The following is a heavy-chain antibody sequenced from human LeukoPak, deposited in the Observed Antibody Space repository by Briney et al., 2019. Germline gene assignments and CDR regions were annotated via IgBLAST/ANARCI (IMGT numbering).Heavy chain of an antibody. CDR1: GYTFTGYQ. D-gene: IGHD2-8*01. J-gene: IGHJ6*02. V-gene: IGHV1-2*06. CDR2: INANSGGT. CDR3: ARGEDLGVAMDYYYGLDV. Sequence: ASVKVSCKSSGYTFTGYQMHWVRQASGQGLEWMGRINANSGGTNTAQKFQGRVTMTRDTSKTTAYMELSGLRSDDTAVYYCARGEDLGVAMDYYYGLDVWGQGTTATVSS.